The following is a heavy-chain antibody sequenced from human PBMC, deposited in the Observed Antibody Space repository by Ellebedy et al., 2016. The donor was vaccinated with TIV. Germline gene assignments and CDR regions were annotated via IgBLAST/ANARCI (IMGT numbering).Heavy chain of an antibody. J-gene: IGHJ3*01. CDR3: AKVEAAVMEDAFDV. D-gene: IGHD3-16*01. CDR2: IGGTTNRT. Sequence: GGSLRLXXGASGFTFSSEAMTWVRQAPGKGLEWVSLIGGTTNRTYYADSVKGRFTISRDNAKNTLYLQMNSLRAEDTAVYFCAKVEAAVMEDAFDVWGQGTMVTVSS. V-gene: IGHV3-23*01. CDR1: GFTFSSEA.